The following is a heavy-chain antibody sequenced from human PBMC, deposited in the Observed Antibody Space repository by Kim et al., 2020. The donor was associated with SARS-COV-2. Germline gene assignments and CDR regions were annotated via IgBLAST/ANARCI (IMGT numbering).Heavy chain of an antibody. Sequence: YYHPSLKSRVTISVDTSKNQFSLKLSSVTAADTAVYYCARAAGFFSAFDIWGQGTMVTVSS. V-gene: IGHV4-31*02. CDR3: ARAAGFFSAFDI. J-gene: IGHJ3*02. D-gene: IGHD6-13*01.